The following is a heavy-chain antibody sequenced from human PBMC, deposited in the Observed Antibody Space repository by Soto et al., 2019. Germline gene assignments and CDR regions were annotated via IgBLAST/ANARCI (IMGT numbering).Heavy chain of an antibody. J-gene: IGHJ4*02. CDR1: GGSISSGDYY. V-gene: IGHV4-30-4*01. D-gene: IGHD3-3*02. CDR3: ARGGSLGKYYFDY. Sequence: PSETLSLTCTVSGGSISSGDYYWSWIRQPPGKGLEWIGYIYYSGSTYYNPSLKSRVTISVDTSKNQFSLKLSSVTAAGTAVYYCARGGSLGKYYFDYWGQGTLVTVSS. CDR2: IYYSGST.